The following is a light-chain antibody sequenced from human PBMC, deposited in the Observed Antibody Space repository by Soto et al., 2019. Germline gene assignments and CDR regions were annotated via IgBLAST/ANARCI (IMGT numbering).Light chain of an antibody. Sequence: DIQMTQSPSTLSGSVGDRVTITCRASQTISSWLAWYQQKPGKAPKLLIYKASTLESGVPSRFSGSGSGTEFTLTISSLQPDDLASYYCQHYDHYPITFGQGTRLEIK. CDR2: KAS. J-gene: IGKJ5*01. V-gene: IGKV1-5*03. CDR3: QHYDHYPIT. CDR1: QTISSW.